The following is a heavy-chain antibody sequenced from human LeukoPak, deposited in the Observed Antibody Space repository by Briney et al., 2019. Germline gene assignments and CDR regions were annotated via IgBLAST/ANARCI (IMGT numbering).Heavy chain of an antibody. J-gene: IGHJ6*04. CDR1: GFTFRSYE. CDR2: ISSSGSTI. D-gene: IGHD3-10*02. CDR3: AELGMTMIGGV. V-gene: IGHV3-48*03. Sequence: PGGSLRLSCAASGFTFRSYEMNWVRQAPGKGLEWVSYISSSGSTIYYADSVKGRFTISRDNAKNSLYLQMNSLRAEDTAVYYCAELGMTMIGGVWGKGTTVTISS.